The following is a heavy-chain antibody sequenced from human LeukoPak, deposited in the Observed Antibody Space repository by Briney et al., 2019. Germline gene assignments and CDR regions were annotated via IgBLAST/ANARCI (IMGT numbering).Heavy chain of an antibody. V-gene: IGHV4-4*09. Sequence: SETLSLTCTVSGGSISSYYWSWIRQPPGKGLEWIGYIYTSGSTNYNPSLKSRVTISVDTSKNQFSLKLSSVTAADTAVYYCARLGTTVPPGWSDPWGQGTLVTVSS. CDR1: GGSISSYY. D-gene: IGHD4-17*01. CDR2: IYTSGST. J-gene: IGHJ5*02. CDR3: ARLGTTVPPGWSDP.